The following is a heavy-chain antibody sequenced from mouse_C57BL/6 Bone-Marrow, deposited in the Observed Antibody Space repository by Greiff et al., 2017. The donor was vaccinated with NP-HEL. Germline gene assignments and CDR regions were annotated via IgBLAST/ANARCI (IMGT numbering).Heavy chain of an antibody. CDR1: GYPFTSYG. D-gene: IGHD1-1*01. CDR3: ARWKFITTYFDV. V-gene: IGHV1-81*01. Sequence: QVQLQQSGAELARPGASVKLSCKASGYPFTSYGISWVKQRTGQGLEWIGEIYPRSGNTYYNEKFKGKATLTANKSSSTAYMELRSLTSEDSAVYFCARWKFITTYFDVWGTGTTVTVSS. CDR2: IYPRSGNT. J-gene: IGHJ1*03.